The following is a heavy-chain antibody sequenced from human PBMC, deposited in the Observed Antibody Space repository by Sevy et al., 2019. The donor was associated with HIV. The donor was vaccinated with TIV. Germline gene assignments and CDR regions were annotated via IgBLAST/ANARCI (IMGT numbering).Heavy chain of an antibody. J-gene: IGHJ3*02. CDR1: GFTFSSYA. CDR3: ASDEDSSSWSAYEAFDI. Sequence: GGSLRLSCAASGFTFSSYAMHWVRQAPGKGLEWVAVISYDGSNKYYADSVKGRFTISRDNSKNTLYLQMNSLRAEDTAVYYCASDEDSSSWSAYEAFDIWGQGTMVTVSS. CDR2: ISYDGSNK. D-gene: IGHD6-13*01. V-gene: IGHV3-30-3*01.